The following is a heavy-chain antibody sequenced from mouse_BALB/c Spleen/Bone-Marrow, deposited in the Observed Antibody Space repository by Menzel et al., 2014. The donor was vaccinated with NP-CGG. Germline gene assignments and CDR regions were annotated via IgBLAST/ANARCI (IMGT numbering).Heavy chain of an antibody. Sequence: EVHLVESGPGLVKPSQSLSLTCSVTGYSITSGYYWNWIRQFPGNKLEWMGYISYDGNNNYNPSLKNRISITRDTSKNQFFLKLNSVTTEDTATYYCAIRGYGNLDYWGQGTTLTVSS. CDR2: ISYDGNN. J-gene: IGHJ2*01. V-gene: IGHV3-6*02. D-gene: IGHD2-10*02. CDR1: GYSITSGYY. CDR3: AIRGYGNLDY.